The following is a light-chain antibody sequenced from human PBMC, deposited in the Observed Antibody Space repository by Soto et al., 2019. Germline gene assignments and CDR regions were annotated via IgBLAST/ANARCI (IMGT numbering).Light chain of an antibody. V-gene: IGKV3-20*01. CDR3: QQYGSSPYT. Sequence: EIVLTQSPGTLSLSPGERATLSCRASQSVSSSYLAWYQQKADQAPRLLIYGASSRATGIPDRFNGSGSGTDFTLTVSRLEPEDFAVYYCQQYGSSPYTFGQGTKLEIK. CDR2: GAS. CDR1: QSVSSSY. J-gene: IGKJ2*01.